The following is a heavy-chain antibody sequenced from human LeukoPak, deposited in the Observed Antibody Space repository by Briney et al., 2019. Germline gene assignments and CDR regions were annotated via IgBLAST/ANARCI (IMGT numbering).Heavy chain of an antibody. D-gene: IGHD2-2*01. J-gene: IGHJ3*02. CDR1: GFTFSSYA. Sequence: PGGSLRLSCAASGFTFSSYAISWVRQAPGKGLEWVSSISGSGGSTYYADSVKGRFTISRDNPKNTLYLQMNSLRAEDTAVYYCANRALYCSSTSCYAGGAFDIWGQGTMVTVSS. V-gene: IGHV3-23*01. CDR3: ANRALYCSSTSCYAGGAFDI. CDR2: ISGSGGST.